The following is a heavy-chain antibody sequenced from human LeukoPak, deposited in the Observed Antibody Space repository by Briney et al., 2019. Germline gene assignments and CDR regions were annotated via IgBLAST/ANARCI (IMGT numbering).Heavy chain of an antibody. Sequence: GGSLRLSCAASGFTFSSYGMHWVRQAPGKGLEWVAFIRYDGSNKYYADSVKGRFTISRDNSKNTLYLQMNSLRAEDTAVYYCAKDGGIAVAGFDYWGQGTLVTVSS. J-gene: IGHJ4*02. CDR1: GFTFSSYG. CDR2: IRYDGSNK. V-gene: IGHV3-30*02. CDR3: AKDGGIAVAGFDY. D-gene: IGHD6-19*01.